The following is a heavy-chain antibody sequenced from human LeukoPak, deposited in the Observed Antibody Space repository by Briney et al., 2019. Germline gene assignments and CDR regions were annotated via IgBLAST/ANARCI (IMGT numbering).Heavy chain of an antibody. Sequence: GRSLRLSCAASGFSFSYSGMHWVRQAPGKGLEWVAAVWFAESSQSYPDSVKGRFTISRDNSKNTVWLGMSSLRVEDTAVYYCAKDRLILDYYDSSGCDYWGQGTLVTVSS. V-gene: IGHV3-30*18. D-gene: IGHD3-22*01. CDR2: VWFAESSQ. CDR1: GFSFSYSG. CDR3: AKDRLILDYYDSSGCDY. J-gene: IGHJ4*02.